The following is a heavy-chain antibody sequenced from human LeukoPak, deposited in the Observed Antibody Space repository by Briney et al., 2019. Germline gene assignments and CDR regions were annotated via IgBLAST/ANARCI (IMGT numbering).Heavy chain of an antibody. V-gene: IGHV3-74*03. CDR1: GFTFNNYW. J-gene: IGHJ5*02. CDR2: INSDGTTT. D-gene: IGHD2-15*01. Sequence: AGSLRLSCAASGFTFNNYWMHWVRQTPGKGLVWVAHINSDGTTTTYADSVKGRFTISRDNARNTVYLQMNSLRAEDTAVYHCVRAWPYHSSSWFDPWGQGTLVTVSS. CDR3: VRAWPYHSSSWFDP.